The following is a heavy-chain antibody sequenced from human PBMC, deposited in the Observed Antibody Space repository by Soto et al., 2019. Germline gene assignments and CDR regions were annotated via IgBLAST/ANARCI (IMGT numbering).Heavy chain of an antibody. Sequence: QVQLVQSGAEVKKPGASVKVSCKASGYTFTSYYMHWVRQAPGQGLEWMGIINPSGGSTSYAQKFQGRVTMTRDTSTSTVYVELSSLRSEDTAVYYCARDDQPYSSRDVALPGYWGQGTLVTVSS. CDR2: INPSGGST. V-gene: IGHV1-46*03. CDR3: ARDDQPYSSRDVALPGY. D-gene: IGHD6-13*01. CDR1: GYTFTSYY. J-gene: IGHJ4*02.